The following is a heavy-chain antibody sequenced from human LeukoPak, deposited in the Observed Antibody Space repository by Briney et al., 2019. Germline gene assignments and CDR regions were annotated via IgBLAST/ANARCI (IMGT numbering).Heavy chain of an antibody. CDR3: AKVADYYGSGSCDY. Sequence: GGSLRLSCAASGFTFSSYAMSWVRQAPGKGLEWVSAIGGSGGSTYYADSVKGRFTISRDNSKNTLYLQMNSLRAEDTAVYYCAKVADYYGSGSCDYWGQGTLVTVSS. J-gene: IGHJ4*02. CDR1: GFTFSSYA. V-gene: IGHV3-23*01. D-gene: IGHD3-10*01. CDR2: IGGSGGST.